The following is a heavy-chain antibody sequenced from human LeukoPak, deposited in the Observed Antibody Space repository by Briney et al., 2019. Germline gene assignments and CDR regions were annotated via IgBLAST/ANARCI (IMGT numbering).Heavy chain of an antibody. V-gene: IGHV3-21*01. Sequence: GGSLRLSCAASGFTFSSYSMNWVRQAPGKGLEWVSSISSSSSYIDYADSVKGRFTISRDNAKNSLYLQMNSLRAEDTAVYYCARYSSSNWFDPWGQGTLVTVSS. J-gene: IGHJ5*02. D-gene: IGHD6-6*01. CDR1: GFTFSSYS. CDR2: ISSSSSYI. CDR3: ARYSSSNWFDP.